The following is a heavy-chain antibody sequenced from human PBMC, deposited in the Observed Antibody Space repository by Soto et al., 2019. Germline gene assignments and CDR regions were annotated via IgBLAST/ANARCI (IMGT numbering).Heavy chain of an antibody. D-gene: IGHD2-2*02. CDR3: ARAAYCSRTSCYRMDV. Sequence: ASLKVSCKTSGYTFSSYGVSWVRQAPGQGLEWMGWVSTYNSNTNYVQKLQGRVTMTTDTSTSTAYMELRSLTSDDTAVYYCARAAYCSRTSCYRMDVWGQGTTVTVS. CDR1: GYTFSSYG. J-gene: IGHJ6*02. CDR2: VSTYNSNT. V-gene: IGHV1-18*01.